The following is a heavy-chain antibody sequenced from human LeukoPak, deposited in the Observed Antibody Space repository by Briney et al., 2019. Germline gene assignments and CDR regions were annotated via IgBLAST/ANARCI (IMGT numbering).Heavy chain of an antibody. CDR3: ARSGAEITRLYDY. D-gene: IGHD3-16*01. Sequence: GASVKVSCKASGGTFSSYAISWVRQAPGQGLEWMGRIIPILGIANYAQKFQGRVTITADKSTSTAYMELRSLKSDDTAVYYCARSGAEITRLYDYWGQGTLVTVSS. CDR1: GGTFSSYA. CDR2: IIPILGIA. J-gene: IGHJ4*02. V-gene: IGHV1-69*04.